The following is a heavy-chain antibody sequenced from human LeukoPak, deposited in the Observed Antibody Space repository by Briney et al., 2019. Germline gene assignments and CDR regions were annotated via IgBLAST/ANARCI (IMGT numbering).Heavy chain of an antibody. CDR3: AKGGGYLDY. D-gene: IGHD3-16*01. CDR1: GFTFSYYG. V-gene: IGHV3-30*18. CDR2: ISYDGSNK. Sequence: PGGSLRLSCAASGFTFSYYGMHWVRQAPGKGLEWVAVISYDGSNKYYADSVKGRFTISRDNSKNTLYLQMNSLRAEDTAVYYCAKGGGYLDYWGQGTLVTVSS. J-gene: IGHJ4*02.